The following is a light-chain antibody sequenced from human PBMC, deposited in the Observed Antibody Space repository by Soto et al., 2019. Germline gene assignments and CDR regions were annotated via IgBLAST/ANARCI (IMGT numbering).Light chain of an antibody. Sequence: EIVMTQSPGTLSVSPGERATLSCRASQSVSSNLAWYQQKPGQAPRLLIYGASTRATGIPARFSGSGSGTELTLTISSLQSEDFAVYYCQQFNNWPYTFGQGIKLELK. CDR2: GAS. CDR3: QQFNNWPYT. J-gene: IGKJ2*01. V-gene: IGKV3-15*01. CDR1: QSVSSN.